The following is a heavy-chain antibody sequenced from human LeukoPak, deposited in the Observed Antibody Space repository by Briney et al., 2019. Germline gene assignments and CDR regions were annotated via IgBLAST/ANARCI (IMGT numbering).Heavy chain of an antibody. V-gene: IGHV4-59*01. CDR2: IYSSGST. D-gene: IGHD1-26*01. Sequence: SETLSLTCNVSGGSIRGYYWSWIRQPPGKGLEWIGYIYSSGSTNYNPSLKSRVTMSVDTSKNQFSLTVSSVTAADTAVYYCARVGGGSGSYPGPLDYWGQGTLVTVSS. CDR3: ARVGGGSGSYPGPLDY. J-gene: IGHJ4*02. CDR1: GGSIRGYY.